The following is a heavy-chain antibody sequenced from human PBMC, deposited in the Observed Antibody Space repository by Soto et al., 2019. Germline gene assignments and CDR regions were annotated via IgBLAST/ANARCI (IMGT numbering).Heavy chain of an antibody. CDR2: VSGGGTST. CDR3: AKWGGYYAYYSEMDV. D-gene: IGHD1-26*01. V-gene: IGHV3-23*01. J-gene: IGHJ6*02. Sequence: GGSLRLSCAGYGFSFGGYAMSWVRQAPGKGLEWISGVSGGGTSTYYAGSVKGRFTISRDSSVVYLQMNSLRADDTAAYYCAKWGGYYAYYSEMDVWGRGTTVTSP. CDR1: GFSFGGYA.